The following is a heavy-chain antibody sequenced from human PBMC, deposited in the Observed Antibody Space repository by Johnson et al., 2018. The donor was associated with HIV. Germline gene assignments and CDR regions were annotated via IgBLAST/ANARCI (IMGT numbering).Heavy chain of an antibody. CDR2: IYSGGST. CDR1: GFTVSSNY. V-gene: IGHV3-66*02. J-gene: IGHJ3*02. D-gene: IGHD1-26*01. Sequence: VQLVESGGDLVQPGGSLRLSCAASGFTVSSNYMSWVRQAPGKGLEWVSVIYSGGSTYYADSVKGRFTISRDNSKKTLYLQMNSLRAEDTAVYYCARPPYSGSYYDAFDIWGQGTMVTVSS. CDR3: ARPPYSGSYYDAFDI.